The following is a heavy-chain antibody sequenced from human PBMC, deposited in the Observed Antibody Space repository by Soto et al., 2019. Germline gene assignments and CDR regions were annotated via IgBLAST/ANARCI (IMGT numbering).Heavy chain of an antibody. V-gene: IGHV3-66*01. J-gene: IGHJ6*02. D-gene: IGHD1-7*01. CDR2: IHSGGDT. Sequence: EVQLVESGGALVQPGGSLRLSCAASGFAVSSNYMTWVRQAPGKGLEWVSVIHSGGDTHYADSVRGRFTISSDNSKNTLYLQMNSLRAEDTAVYYCARSRTGTAYGGMDVWGQGTTVTVSS. CDR3: ARSRTGTAYGGMDV. CDR1: GFAVSSNY.